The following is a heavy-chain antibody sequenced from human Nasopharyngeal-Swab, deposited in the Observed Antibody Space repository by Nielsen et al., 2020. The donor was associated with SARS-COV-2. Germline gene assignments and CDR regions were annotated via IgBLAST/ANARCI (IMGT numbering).Heavy chain of an antibody. D-gene: IGHD5-18*01. Sequence: SVKVSCKASGGTFSSYAISWVRQAPGQGLERMGGIIPIFGTANYAQKFQGRVTITADKSTSTAYMELSSLRSEDTAVYYCASGRGYSYGYVVYWGQGTLVTVSS. J-gene: IGHJ4*02. CDR3: ASGRGYSYGYVVY. CDR1: GGTFSSYA. CDR2: IIPIFGTA. V-gene: IGHV1-69*06.